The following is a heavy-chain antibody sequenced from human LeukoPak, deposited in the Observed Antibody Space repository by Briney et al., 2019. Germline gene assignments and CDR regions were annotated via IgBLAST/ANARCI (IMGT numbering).Heavy chain of an antibody. Sequence: ASVKVSCKASGYTFTNYGVSWVRQAPGQGLEWMGWISAYNGNTNYAQNLQGRVTMTTDSSTSTAYMELRSLRSDDTAVYYCARDIGMISLPYYFDYWGQGALVTVSS. CDR1: GYTFTNYG. CDR2: ISAYNGNT. CDR3: ARDIGMISLPYYFDY. V-gene: IGHV1-18*01. D-gene: IGHD3-22*01. J-gene: IGHJ4*02.